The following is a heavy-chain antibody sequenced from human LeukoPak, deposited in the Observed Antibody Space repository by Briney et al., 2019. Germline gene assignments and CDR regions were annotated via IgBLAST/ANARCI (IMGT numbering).Heavy chain of an antibody. CDR2: LREDGGVK. V-gene: IGHV3-7*01. Sequence: TGGSLRLSCAASGFTFNSNWMTWVRQAPGKGLEWVAYLREDGGVKNYAASVKGRFTFSTDNAKNSLNLQTSSLRVEDTAVYYCATDLTYYDVAWYDAIGIWGQGKMGTVSS. CDR3: ATDLTYYDVAWYDAIGI. CDR1: GFTFNSNW. J-gene: IGHJ3*02. D-gene: IGHD3-22*01.